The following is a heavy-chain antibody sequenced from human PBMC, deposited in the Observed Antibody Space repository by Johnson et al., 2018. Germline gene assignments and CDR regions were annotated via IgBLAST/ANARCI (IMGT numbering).Heavy chain of an antibody. CDR2: INSKTDGGTT. Sequence: VQLVQSGAEVKKPGGSLRLSCAASGFTFSNAWMNWVRQAPGKGLEWVGRINSKTDGGTTDYAAPVKGRFTLSRDDSKNTLYLQMNSLKTEDTAVYYCTTVISSGWYLDYYYYYMDVWGKGTTVTVSS. CDR3: TTVISSGWYLDYYYYYMDV. D-gene: IGHD6-19*01. J-gene: IGHJ6*03. CDR1: GFTFSNAW. V-gene: IGHV3-15*07.